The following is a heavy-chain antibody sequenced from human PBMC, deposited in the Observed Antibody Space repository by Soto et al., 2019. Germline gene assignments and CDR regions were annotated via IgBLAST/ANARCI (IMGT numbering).Heavy chain of an antibody. Sequence: QIELQESGPGLVKPSQTLSLTCFVSGYFIGAGGYYWSWIRHHPGKGLGWIGSFYPSGIMIYNPSLRSRVSITGDMATNQFSMSLTSVTAADTARYYCARMYSSGSGWFHPWGQGTLVTVSS. CDR3: ARMYSSGSGWFHP. CDR1: GYFIGAGGYY. D-gene: IGHD6-19*01. J-gene: IGHJ5*02. V-gene: IGHV4-31*03. CDR2: FYPSGIM.